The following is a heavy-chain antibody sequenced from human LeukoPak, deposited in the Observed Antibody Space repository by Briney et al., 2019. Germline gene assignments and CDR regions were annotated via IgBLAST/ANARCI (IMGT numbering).Heavy chain of an antibody. CDR3: ARGSGWYREDWFDP. CDR2: ISSSSSTI. J-gene: IGHJ5*02. D-gene: IGHD6-19*01. V-gene: IGHV3-48*04. Sequence: GGSLRLSCAASGFTFSSYSMNWVRQAPGKGLEWVSYISSSSSTIYYADSVKGRFTISRDNAKNSLYLQMNSLRAEDTAVYYCARGSGWYREDWFDPWGQGTLVTVSS. CDR1: GFTFSSYS.